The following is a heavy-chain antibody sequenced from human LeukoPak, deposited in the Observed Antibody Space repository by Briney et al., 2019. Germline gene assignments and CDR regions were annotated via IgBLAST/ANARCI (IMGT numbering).Heavy chain of an antibody. CDR2: FDPEDGET. CDR3: ATDAYCGGDCYSRSFDY. Sequence: ASVKVSCKVSGYTLTELSMHWVRQAPGKGLEWMGGFDPEDGETIYAQKFQGRVTMTEDTSTDTAYMELSSLRSGDTAVYYCATDAYCGGDCYSRSFDYWGQGTLVTVSS. V-gene: IGHV1-24*01. CDR1: GYTLTELS. D-gene: IGHD2-21*02. J-gene: IGHJ4*02.